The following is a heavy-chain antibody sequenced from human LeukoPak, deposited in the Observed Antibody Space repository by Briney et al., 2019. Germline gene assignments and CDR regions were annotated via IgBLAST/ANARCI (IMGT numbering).Heavy chain of an antibody. CDR2: INPNSGGT. V-gene: IGHV1-2*02. J-gene: IGHJ4*02. Sequence: ASVKVSCKASGYTFTGYYMHWVRQAPGQGLEWMGWINPNSGGTNYAQKFQGRVTMTRDTSISTAYMELSRLRSDDTAVYYCARDVGYSGGIFDYWGQGTLVTVSS. CDR1: GYTFTGYY. D-gene: IGHD6-19*01. CDR3: ARDVGYSGGIFDY.